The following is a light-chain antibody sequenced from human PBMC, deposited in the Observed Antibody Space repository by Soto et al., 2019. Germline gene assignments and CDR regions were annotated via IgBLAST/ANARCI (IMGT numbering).Light chain of an antibody. CDR2: ANS. Sequence: HSVLTQPPSVSGAPGQRVTISCTGSSSNIGAGYDVHWYQQLPGTAPKLLIYANSNRPSGVPDRFSGSKSGTSASLAITGLQAEDEADYYCQSYDSSLSGVVFGGGTKVTVL. CDR1: SSNIGAGYD. V-gene: IGLV1-40*01. J-gene: IGLJ2*01. CDR3: QSYDSSLSGVV.